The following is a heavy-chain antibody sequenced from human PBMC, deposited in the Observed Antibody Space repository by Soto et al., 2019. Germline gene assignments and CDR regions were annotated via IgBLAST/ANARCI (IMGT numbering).Heavy chain of an antibody. CDR1: GFTLSSYS. V-gene: IGHV3-21*01. CDR2: ISSSSSYI. CDR3: ARDTGIAVAGTVTYYMDV. D-gene: IGHD6-19*01. Sequence: EVQLVESGGGLVKPGGSLRLSCAASGFTLSSYSMNWVRQAPGKGLEWVSSISSSSSYIYYADSVKGRFTISRDNAKNSLYLQMNSLRAEDTAVYYCARDTGIAVAGTVTYYMDVWGKGTTVTVSS. J-gene: IGHJ6*03.